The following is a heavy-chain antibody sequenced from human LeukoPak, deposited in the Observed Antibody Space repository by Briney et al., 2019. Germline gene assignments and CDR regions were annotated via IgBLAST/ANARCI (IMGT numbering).Heavy chain of an antibody. D-gene: IGHD3-22*01. CDR2: MSGSGGNT. V-gene: IGHV3-23*01. CDR1: GFTFSSYA. Sequence: GGSLRLSCAASGFTFSSYAMSWVRQAPGKGLEGVSAMSGSGGNTDCADSVKGRFTLSRDNSKNTLYLQMISLRAEDTAVYYCARRRDSSDGKDFDYWGQGTLVTVSS. J-gene: IGHJ4*02. CDR3: ARRRDSSDGKDFDY.